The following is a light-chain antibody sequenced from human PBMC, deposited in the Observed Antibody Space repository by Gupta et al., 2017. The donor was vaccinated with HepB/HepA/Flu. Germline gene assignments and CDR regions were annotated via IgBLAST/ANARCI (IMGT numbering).Light chain of an antibody. Sequence: SYVLTQPPSLSVAPGKTARITCGGNNIGSESVHWYQQKPGQAPVLVVYDDSDRPSGIAERFSGSNSGNTATLTISRVEAGDEADYYRQLWDTSNGPHVVFGGGTKLTVL. J-gene: IGLJ2*01. CDR2: DDS. CDR3: QLWDTSNGPHVV. V-gene: IGLV3-21*03. CDR1: NIGSES.